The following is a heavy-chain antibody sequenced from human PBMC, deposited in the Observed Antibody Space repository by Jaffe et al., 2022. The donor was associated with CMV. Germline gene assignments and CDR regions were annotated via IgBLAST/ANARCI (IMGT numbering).Heavy chain of an antibody. Sequence: QVQLVQSGAEVKKPGSSVKVSCKASGGTFSSYAISWVRQAPGQGLEWMGRIIPILGIANYAQKFQGRVTITADKSTSTAYMELSSLRSEDTAVYYCARGPDRGVHDSSGYWFDPWGQGTLVTVSS. CDR1: GGTFSSYA. CDR2: IIPILGIA. V-gene: IGHV1-69*09. CDR3: ARGPDRGVHDSSGYWFDP. J-gene: IGHJ5*02. D-gene: IGHD3-22*01.